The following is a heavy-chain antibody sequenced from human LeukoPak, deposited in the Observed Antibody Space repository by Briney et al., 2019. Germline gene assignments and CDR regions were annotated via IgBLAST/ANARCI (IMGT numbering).Heavy chain of an antibody. CDR1: GYSFTSYW. D-gene: IGHD6-19*01. CDR2: IYPGDSDT. CDR3: ARRIAVAGTFDY. V-gene: IGHV5-51*01. Sequence: GESLKISCQGSGYSFTSYWIAWVRQMPGKGLEWMGIIYPGDSDTRYSPSFQGQVTISADKSISTAYLQWSSLKASDTAIYYCARRIAVAGTFDYWGQGTLVTVSS. J-gene: IGHJ4*02.